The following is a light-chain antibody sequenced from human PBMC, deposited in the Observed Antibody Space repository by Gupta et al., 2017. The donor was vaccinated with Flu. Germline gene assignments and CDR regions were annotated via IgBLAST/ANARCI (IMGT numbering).Light chain of an antibody. Sequence: QPVLTPAPSASAPPGQGVTISCSGGSSTIGQNYVYWYQQVPGMAPNLLLYLNVRRRSGVPARFSGSKSGTSASLAISCLRGEDEAEYFCAVGDDSGNGRLFGGGTKLTVL. CDR2: LNV. CDR1: SSTIGQNY. V-gene: IGLV1-47*01. J-gene: IGLJ3*02. CDR3: AVGDDSGNGRL.